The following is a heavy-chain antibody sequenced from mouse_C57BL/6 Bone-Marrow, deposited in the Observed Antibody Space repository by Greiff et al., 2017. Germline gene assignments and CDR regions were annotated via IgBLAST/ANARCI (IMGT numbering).Heavy chain of an antibody. D-gene: IGHD1-1*01. Sequence: VQLQQSGPVLVKPGASVKMSCKASGYTFTDYYMNWVKQSHGKSLEWIGVINPYNGGTSYNQQFKGKATLTVDKSSSTAYMELNSLTSEDSSVYYCARASHYGRFFDVWGKGTTLTVSS. J-gene: IGHJ2*01. CDR2: INPYNGGT. CDR1: GYTFTDYY. V-gene: IGHV1-19*01. CDR3: ARASHYGRFFDV.